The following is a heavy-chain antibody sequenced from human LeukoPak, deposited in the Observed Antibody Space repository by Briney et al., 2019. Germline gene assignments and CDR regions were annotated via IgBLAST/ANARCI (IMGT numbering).Heavy chain of an antibody. CDR3: ARDMGSMMVVGTAAFDY. CDR1: GFTFSSYS. CDR2: ISSSSSTI. D-gene: IGHD3-22*01. Sequence: GGSLRLSCAASGFTFSSYSMNWVRQAPGKGLEWVSYISSSSSTIYYADSVKGRFTISRDNAKNSLYLQMNSLRAEDTAVYYCARDMGSMMVVGTAAFDYWGQGTLVTVSS. V-gene: IGHV3-48*01. J-gene: IGHJ4*02.